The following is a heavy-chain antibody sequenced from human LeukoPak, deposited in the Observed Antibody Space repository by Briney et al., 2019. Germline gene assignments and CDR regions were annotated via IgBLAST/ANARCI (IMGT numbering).Heavy chain of an antibody. V-gene: IGHV3-30*02. J-gene: IGHJ4*02. CDR2: IRYDGSNK. CDR1: GFTFSSYG. CDR3: AGIIAAAGSPFDY. Sequence: GGSLRLSCAASGFTFSSYGMHWVRQAPGKGLEWVAFIRYDGSNKYYADSVKGRFTISRDNSKNTLYPQMNSLRAEDTAVYYCAGIIAAAGSPFDYWGQGTLVTVSS. D-gene: IGHD6-13*01.